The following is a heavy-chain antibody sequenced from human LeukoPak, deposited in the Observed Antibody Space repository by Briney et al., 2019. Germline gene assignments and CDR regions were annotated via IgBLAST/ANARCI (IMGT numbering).Heavy chain of an antibody. Sequence: GGSLRLSCAASGFTVSSNYMSWVRQAPGKGLEWVSIIYSGGRTYYADSVKGRFTISRDNSKNTLYLQMNSLRAEDTAVYYCAKAGSSSSPDSFDYWGQGTLVTVSS. CDR1: GFTVSSNY. CDR2: IYSGGRT. CDR3: AKAGSSSSPDSFDY. D-gene: IGHD6-6*01. J-gene: IGHJ4*02. V-gene: IGHV3-53*01.